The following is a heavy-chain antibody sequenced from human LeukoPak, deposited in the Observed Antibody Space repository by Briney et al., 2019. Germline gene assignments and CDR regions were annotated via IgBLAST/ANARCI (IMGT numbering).Heavy chain of an antibody. V-gene: IGHV1-8*02. CDR3: ARGPSVAVAGTIAFDI. D-gene: IGHD6-19*01. CDR1: GYTYTSYY. Sequence: GASVKVSCKASGYTYTSYYMHWVRQAPGQGREWMGWMNPNSGNTGYAQKFQGRVTMTRNTSISTAYMELSSLRSEDTAVYYCARGPSVAVAGTIAFDIWGQGTMVTVSS. CDR2: MNPNSGNT. J-gene: IGHJ3*02.